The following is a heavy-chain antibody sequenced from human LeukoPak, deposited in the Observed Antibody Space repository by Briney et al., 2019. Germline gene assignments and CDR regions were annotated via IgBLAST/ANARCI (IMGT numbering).Heavy chain of an antibody. Sequence: GSLKLSCTASGFTFTSYGMSWVRQAPGQGLEWVSWISAYNGNTYYAQTLKGRFTMTTDTTTNTPYMELRSLRSEDTAVYYCARATLFGGDCHYNWFDPWGQGTLVTVSS. CDR1: GFTFTSYG. D-gene: IGHD2-21*01. CDR2: ISAYNGNT. V-gene: IGHV1-18*01. J-gene: IGHJ5*02. CDR3: ARATLFGGDCHYNWFDP.